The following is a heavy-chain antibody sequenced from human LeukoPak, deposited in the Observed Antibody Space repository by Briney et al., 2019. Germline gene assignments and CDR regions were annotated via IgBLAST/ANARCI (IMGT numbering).Heavy chain of an antibody. V-gene: IGHV4-59*11. CDR1: GGSISSHY. D-gene: IGHD3-3*01. J-gene: IGHJ6*03. Sequence: SETLSLTCTVSGGSISSHYWSWIRQPPGKGLERIGYIYYSGSTNYNPSLKSRVTISVDTSKNQFSLKLSSVTAADTAVYYCARAYYDFWSGYYPHYYYYMDVWGKGTTVTVSS. CDR3: ARAYYDFWSGYYPHYYYYMDV. CDR2: IYYSGST.